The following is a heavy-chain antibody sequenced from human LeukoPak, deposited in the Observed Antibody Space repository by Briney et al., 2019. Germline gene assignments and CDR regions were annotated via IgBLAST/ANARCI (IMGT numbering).Heavy chain of an antibody. J-gene: IGHJ4*02. D-gene: IGHD3-10*01. Sequence: GGSLRLSCAASGFTFSKYAMNWVRQAPGKGLEWVSAISGSGGSTYYADSVKGRFTISRDNSKNTLYLQMNSLRAEDTAVYYCAKATLLWFGESHFDYWGQGTLVTVSS. CDR1: GFTFSKYA. CDR2: ISGSGGST. V-gene: IGHV3-23*01. CDR3: AKATLLWFGESHFDY.